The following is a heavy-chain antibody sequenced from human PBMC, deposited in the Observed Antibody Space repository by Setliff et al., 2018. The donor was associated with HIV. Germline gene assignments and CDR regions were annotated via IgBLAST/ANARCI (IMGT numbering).Heavy chain of an antibody. J-gene: IGHJ6*03. V-gene: IGHV1-69*10. CDR3: TTGIGGNSGLGSNWGDFYYYMDF. CDR2: ITPFVGIT. D-gene: IGHD3-10*01. CDR1: GGTFSDFR. Sequence: ASVKVSCKASGGTFSDFRITWVRQAPGQGLEWMGEITPFVGITNYAQKFQGRVTISADESTATAYIELSSLTSQDTAVYYCTTGIGGNSGLGSNWGDFYYYMDFWGKGTTVTVSS.